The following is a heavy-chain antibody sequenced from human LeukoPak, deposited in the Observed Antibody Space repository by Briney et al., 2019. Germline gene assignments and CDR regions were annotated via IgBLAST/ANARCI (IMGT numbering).Heavy chain of an antibody. CDR2: IIPILGIA. J-gene: IGHJ4*02. V-gene: IGHV1-69*04. Sequence: SVKVSCKASGGTFSSYAISWVRQAPGQGLEWMGRIIPILGIANYAQKFQGRVTITADKSTSTAYMELSSLGSEDTAVYYCARALSSGYYVLDYWGQGTLVTVSS. CDR3: ARALSSGYYVLDY. CDR1: GGTFSSYA. D-gene: IGHD3-22*01.